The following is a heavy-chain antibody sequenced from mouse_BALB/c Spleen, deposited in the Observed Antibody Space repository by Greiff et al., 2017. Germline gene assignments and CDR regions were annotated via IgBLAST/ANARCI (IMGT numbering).Heavy chain of an antibody. CDR2: ISSGGSYT. Sequence: EVKVVESGGGLVKPGGSLKLSCAASGFTFSSDAMSWVRQTPEKRLEWVATISSGGSYTYYPDSVKGRFTISRDNAKNTLYLQMSSLRSEDTAMYYCARPDGYYFDYWGQGTTLTVSS. CDR3: ARPDGYYFDY. J-gene: IGHJ2*01. D-gene: IGHD2-3*01. CDR1: GFTFSSDA. V-gene: IGHV5-9-3*01.